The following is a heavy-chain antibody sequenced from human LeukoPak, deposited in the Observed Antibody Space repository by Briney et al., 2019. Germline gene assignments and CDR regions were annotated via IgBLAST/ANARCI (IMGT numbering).Heavy chain of an antibody. CDR1: GYSLTSYG. D-gene: IGHD1-26*01. J-gene: IGHJ4*02. Sequence: ASVKVSCKASGYSLTSYGISWERQAPGQGLEWMGWISGYNSATNYAQKLQGRVTMTTDTSTSTAYMELRSLRSDDTAVYYCARDRASGTYYPDYWGQGTLVTVSS. V-gene: IGHV1-18*01. CDR3: ARDRASGTYYPDY. CDR2: ISGYNSAT.